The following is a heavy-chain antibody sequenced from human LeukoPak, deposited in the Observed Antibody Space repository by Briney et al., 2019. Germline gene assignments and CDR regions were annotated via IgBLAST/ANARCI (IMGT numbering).Heavy chain of an antibody. D-gene: IGHD3-16*01. CDR3: AREARLIDAFDI. CDR2: IYTSGST. Sequence: SETLSLTCTVSGGSLSSYYWSWIRQPAGKGLEWIGRIYTSGSTNYKPSLKGRVTISVDTSKNQFSLKLSSVTAADTAVYYCAREARLIDAFDIWGQGTMVTVSS. J-gene: IGHJ3*02. V-gene: IGHV4-4*07. CDR1: GGSLSSYY.